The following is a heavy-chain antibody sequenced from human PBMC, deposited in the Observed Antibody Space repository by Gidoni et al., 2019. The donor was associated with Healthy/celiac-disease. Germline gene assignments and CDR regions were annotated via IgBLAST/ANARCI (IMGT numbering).Heavy chain of an antibody. V-gene: IGHV3-48*03. J-gene: IGHJ5*02. D-gene: IGHD3-10*01. Sequence: EVQLVESGGGLVQPGGSLRLSCAASGFTFSSYEMNWVRQAPGKGLEWVSYISSSGSTIYYADSVKGRFTISRDNAKNSLYLQMNSLRAEDTAVYYCAREDYYGSGSYYSWFDPWGQGTLVTVSS. CDR3: AREDYYGSGSYYSWFDP. CDR1: GFTFSSYE. CDR2: ISSSGSTI.